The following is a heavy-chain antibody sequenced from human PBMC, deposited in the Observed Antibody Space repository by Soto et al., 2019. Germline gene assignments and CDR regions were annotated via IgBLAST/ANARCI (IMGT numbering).Heavy chain of an antibody. J-gene: IGHJ6*03. V-gene: IGHV1-3*01. Sequence: ASVKVSCKASGYTFTSYGIHWVRQVPGNRLEWMGRINAGNGYTKYSQNFQDRVTITTDTSATTVYLELRSLKSEDTADYFCAHSPVPARFYYYMDVWG. CDR1: GYTFTSYG. D-gene: IGHD3-3*01. CDR2: INAGNGYT. CDR3: AHSPVPARFYYYMDV.